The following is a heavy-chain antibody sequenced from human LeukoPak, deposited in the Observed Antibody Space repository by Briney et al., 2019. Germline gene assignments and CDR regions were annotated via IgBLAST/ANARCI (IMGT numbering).Heavy chain of an antibody. Sequence: GASVKVSCKASGGTFSSYAISWVRQAPGQGLEWMGGIIPIFGTANYAQKFQGRVTITADESTSTAYMELSSLRSEDTAVYYCARDNNDRLIITAFDIWGQGTMVTVSS. V-gene: IGHV1-69*13. CDR1: GGTFSSYA. D-gene: IGHD3-16*01. J-gene: IGHJ3*02. CDR3: ARDNNDRLIITAFDI. CDR2: IIPIFGTA.